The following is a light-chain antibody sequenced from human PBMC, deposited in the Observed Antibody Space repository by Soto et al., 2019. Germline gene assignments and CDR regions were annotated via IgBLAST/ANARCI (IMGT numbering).Light chain of an antibody. CDR2: EIN. J-gene: IGLJ1*01. Sequence: QSALTQPPSASGSPGQSVTISCPGTSSDVGAFNYLSWYQQHPGKAPKLMIFEINNRPSGAPDRFPGSKSANTASLTVSGLQAEYEADYYCSSYAGINIYVVGGGTTVTVL. CDR1: SSDVGAFNY. V-gene: IGLV2-8*01. CDR3: SSYAGINIYV.